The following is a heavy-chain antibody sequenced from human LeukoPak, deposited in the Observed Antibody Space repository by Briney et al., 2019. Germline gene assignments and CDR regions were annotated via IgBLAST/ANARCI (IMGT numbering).Heavy chain of an antibody. Sequence: GRSLRLSCAASGFTSSSYGMHWVRQAPGKGLEWVAVISYDGSNKYYADSVKGRFTISRDNSKNTLYLQMNSLRAEDTAVYYCAKDSRSLRYFDWSDYRGQGTLVTVSS. J-gene: IGHJ4*02. CDR2: ISYDGSNK. D-gene: IGHD3-9*01. CDR1: GFTSSSYG. CDR3: AKDSRSLRYFDWSDY. V-gene: IGHV3-30*18.